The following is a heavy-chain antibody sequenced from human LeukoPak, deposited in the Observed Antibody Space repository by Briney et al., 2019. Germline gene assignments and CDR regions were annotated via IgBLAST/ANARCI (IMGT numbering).Heavy chain of an antibody. CDR3: AREIRGSDAYFDY. J-gene: IGHJ4*02. D-gene: IGHD3-10*01. V-gene: IGHV1-69*05. CDR1: GYTLTELS. Sequence: GASVKVSCKVSGYTLTELSMHWVRQAPGQGLEWMGRIIPIFGTANYAQKFQGRVTITTDESTSTAYMELSSLRSEDTAVYYCAREIRGSDAYFDYWGQGTLVTVSS. CDR2: IIPIFGTA.